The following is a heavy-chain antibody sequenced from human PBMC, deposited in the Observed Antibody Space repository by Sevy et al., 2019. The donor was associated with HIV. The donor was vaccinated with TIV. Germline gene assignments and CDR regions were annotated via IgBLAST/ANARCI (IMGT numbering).Heavy chain of an antibody. J-gene: IGHJ4*02. V-gene: IGHV3-23*01. Sequence: GGSLRLSCAASGFTFSKYSMSWVRQPPGKGLEWVSTFSFGCGEINYADSVKGRFTVSRDNSKGSVYLQMNNLRPEDTAVYYCAREGCTKPHDYWGQGTLVTVSS. CDR2: FSFGCGEI. D-gene: IGHD2-8*01. CDR1: GFTFSKYS. CDR3: AREGCTKPHDY.